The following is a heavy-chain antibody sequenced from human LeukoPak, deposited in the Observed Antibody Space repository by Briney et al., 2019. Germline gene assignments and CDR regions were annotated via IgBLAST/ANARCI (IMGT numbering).Heavy chain of an antibody. CDR3: ATAAAGTVFDY. V-gene: IGHV4-39*01. CDR1: GGSISSSSYY. D-gene: IGHD6-13*01. Sequence: PSETLSLTCTVSGGSISSSSYYWGWIRQPPGKGLEWIGSIYYSGSTYYNPSLKSRVTISVDTSKNQFSLKLSSVTAADTAVYYCATAAAGTVFDYWGQGTLVTVSS. CDR2: IYYSGST. J-gene: IGHJ4*02.